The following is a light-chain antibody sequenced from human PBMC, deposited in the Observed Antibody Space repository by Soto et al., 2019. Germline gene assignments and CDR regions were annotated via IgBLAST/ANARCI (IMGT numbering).Light chain of an antibody. Sequence: QSVLTQPPSVSGAPGQRVTISCTGSSSNIGANYDVHWYQHLPGTAPKLLIYGASNRPSGVPDRFSGSQSGTSASLAITGLQAEDEADYYCQSYDTSLSGVLFGGGTKVTVL. CDR1: SSNIGANYD. J-gene: IGLJ2*01. CDR2: GAS. CDR3: QSYDTSLSGVL. V-gene: IGLV1-40*01.